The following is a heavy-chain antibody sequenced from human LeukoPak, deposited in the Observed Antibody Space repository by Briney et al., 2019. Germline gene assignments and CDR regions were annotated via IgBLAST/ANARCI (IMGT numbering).Heavy chain of an antibody. D-gene: IGHD3-16*02. J-gene: IGHJ3*01. CDR1: GVTFRDSA. CDR2: ISFSGDNT. Sequence: GGSLRLSCAASGVTFRDSAMSWVRRAPGKGLEWVSLISFSGDNTYYTDSVKGRFTISRDNSKDTLYLQMNSLRAEDTAIYYCARDIELSTWGLGTMVTVSS. V-gene: IGHV3-23*01. CDR3: ARDIELST.